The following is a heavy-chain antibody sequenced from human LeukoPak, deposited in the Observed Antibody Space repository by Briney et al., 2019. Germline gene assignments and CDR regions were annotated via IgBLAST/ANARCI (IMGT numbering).Heavy chain of an antibody. CDR1: GYSFSSYW. CDR3: ARQLRYYDSSGYGTNDY. V-gene: IGHV5-51*01. CDR2: IYPGDSDT. J-gene: IGHJ4*02. Sequence: GESLKISXKGSGYSFSSYWIGWVRQMPGKGLEWMGIIYPGDSDTRYSPSFQGQVTISADKSISTAYLQWSSLKASDTAMYYCARQLRYYDSSGYGTNDYWGQGTLVTVSS. D-gene: IGHD3-22*01.